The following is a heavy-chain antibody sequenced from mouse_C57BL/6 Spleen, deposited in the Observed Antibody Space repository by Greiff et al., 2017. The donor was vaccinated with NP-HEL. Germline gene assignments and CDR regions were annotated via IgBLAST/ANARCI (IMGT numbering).Heavy chain of an antibody. CDR3: ARWYFDV. J-gene: IGHJ1*03. V-gene: IGHV5-6*01. Sequence: EVNLVESGGDLVKPGGSLKLSCAASGFTFSSYGMSWVRQTPDKRLEWVATISSGGSYTYYPDSVKGRFTISRDNAKNTLYLQMSSLKSEDTAMYYCARWYFDVWGTGTTVTVSS. CDR1: GFTFSSYG. CDR2: ISSGGSYT.